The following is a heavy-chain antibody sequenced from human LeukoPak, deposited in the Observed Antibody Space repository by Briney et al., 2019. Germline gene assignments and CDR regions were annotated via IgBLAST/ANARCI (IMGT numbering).Heavy chain of an antibody. CDR3: AREMRVCTSTSCPSYYFDY. CDR1: GGSISSGDYY. J-gene: IGHJ4*02. D-gene: IGHD2-2*01. Sequence: SETLSLTCTVSGGSISSGDYYWSWIRQPPGKGLEWMGYIYYSGSTYYNPSLKSRVTISVDTFKNQFSLKLSSVTAADTAVYYCAREMRVCTSTSCPSYYFDYWGQGTLVTVSS. V-gene: IGHV4-30-4*01. CDR2: IYYSGST.